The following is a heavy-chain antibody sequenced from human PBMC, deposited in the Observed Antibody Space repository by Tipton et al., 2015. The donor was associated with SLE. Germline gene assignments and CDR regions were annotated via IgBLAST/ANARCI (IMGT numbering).Heavy chain of an antibody. Sequence: GLVKPSQTLSLTCAIFGDSVSSNSAAWNWIRQSPSRGLEWLGRTYYRSNWNIDYALSVKSRITINPDTSKNQFSLQLNSVTPEDTAVYYCAKGATTVDYWGQGTLVTVSS. D-gene: IGHD4-17*01. CDR2: TYYRSNWNI. J-gene: IGHJ4*02. CDR3: AKGATTVDY. CDR1: GDSVSSNSAA. V-gene: IGHV6-1*01.